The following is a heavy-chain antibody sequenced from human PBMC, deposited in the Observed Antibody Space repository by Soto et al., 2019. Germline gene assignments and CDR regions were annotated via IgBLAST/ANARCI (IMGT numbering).Heavy chain of an antibody. Sequence: EVQLVQSGAEVKKPGESLRISCKGSGYSFTSYWISWVRQMPGKGLEWMGRIDPSDSYTNYSPSFQGHVTISADKSISTAYLQWSSLKASDTAMYYCARQVVPDIVVVPAAGDCWFDPWGQGTLVTVSS. CDR1: GYSFTSYW. D-gene: IGHD2-2*01. CDR2: IDPSDSYT. CDR3: ARQVVPDIVVVPAAGDCWFDP. J-gene: IGHJ5*02. V-gene: IGHV5-10-1*03.